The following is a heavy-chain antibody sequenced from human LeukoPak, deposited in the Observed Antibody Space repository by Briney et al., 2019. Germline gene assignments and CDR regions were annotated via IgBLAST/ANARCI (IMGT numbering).Heavy chain of an antibody. CDR2: IKQDGSEK. Sequence: PGGSLRLSCATSGFTFSSYWMSWVRQAPGKGLEWVANIKQDGSEKNYVDSVKGRFTISRDNAKNSLFLQMNSPRAEDTAAYYCYCAVEDYWGQGTLVTVSS. CDR3: YCAVEDY. J-gene: IGHJ4*02. D-gene: IGHD2-15*01. CDR1: GFTFSSYW. V-gene: IGHV3-7*01.